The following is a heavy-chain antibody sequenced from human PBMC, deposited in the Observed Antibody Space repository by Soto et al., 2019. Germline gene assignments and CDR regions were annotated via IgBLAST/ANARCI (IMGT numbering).Heavy chain of an antibody. CDR3: AKDRLSTNYDILTGYYFPEGFDP. CDR2: IWYDGSNK. J-gene: IGHJ5*02. Sequence: GSLRLSCAASGFTFSSYGMHWVRQAPGKGLEWVAVIWYDGSNKYYADSVKGRFTISRDNSKNTLYLQMNSLRAEDTAVYYCAKDRLSTNYDILTGYYFPEGFDPWGQGTLVTVSS. V-gene: IGHV3-30*02. D-gene: IGHD3-9*01. CDR1: GFTFSSYG.